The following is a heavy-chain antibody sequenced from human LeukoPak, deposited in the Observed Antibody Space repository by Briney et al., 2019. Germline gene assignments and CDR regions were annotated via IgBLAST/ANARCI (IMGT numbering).Heavy chain of an antibody. Sequence: PSETLSLTCTVSGGSITRYYLSWIRQPPGKGLEWIGSIYHSGSTYYNPSLKSRVTISVDTSKNQFSLKLSSVTAADTAVYYCARDRAGTTGGAFDIWGQGTMVTVSS. J-gene: IGHJ3*02. V-gene: IGHV4-38-2*02. D-gene: IGHD1-7*01. CDR2: IYHSGST. CDR1: GGSITRYY. CDR3: ARDRAGTTGGAFDI.